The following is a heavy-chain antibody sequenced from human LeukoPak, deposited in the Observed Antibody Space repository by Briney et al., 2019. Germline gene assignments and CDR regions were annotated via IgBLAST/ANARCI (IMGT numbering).Heavy chain of an antibody. CDR1: GYTFSRYA. V-gene: IGHV1-3*01. J-gene: IGHJ4*02. CDR2: INAGDYTT. D-gene: IGHD6-19*01. CDR3: ARNLVGKTDFDY. Sequence: ASVKVSCKASGYTFSRYAMHWVRQAPGHSPEWVGWINAGDYTTKYSQKFQRRVTIAWDTSATTAYMDLYSLRSEGTAVYYCARNLVGKTDFDYWGQGTLVTVSS.